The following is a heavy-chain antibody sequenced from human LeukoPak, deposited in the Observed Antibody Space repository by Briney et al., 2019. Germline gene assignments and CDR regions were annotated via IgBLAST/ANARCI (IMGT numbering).Heavy chain of an antibody. J-gene: IGHJ4*02. D-gene: IGHD6-19*01. CDR1: GFTFSSYS. CDR3: ARDQGLPVVAGRFGY. Sequence: KAGGSLRLSCAASGFTFSSYSMNWVRQAPGKGLEWVSSISSSNSYIYNADSVKGRFTISRDNAKNSLYLQMNSLRAEDTAVYYCARDQGLPVVAGRFGYWGQGTLVTVSS. CDR2: ISSSNSYI. V-gene: IGHV3-21*01.